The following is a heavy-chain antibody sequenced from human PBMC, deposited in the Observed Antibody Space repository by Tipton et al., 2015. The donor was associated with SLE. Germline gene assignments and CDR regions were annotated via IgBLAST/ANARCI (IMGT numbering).Heavy chain of an antibody. CDR1: GGSISSSSYY. Sequence: LRLSCTVSGGSISSSSYYWSWIRQPPGKGLEWIGEINHVGSTNYNPSLKSRVTISLDTSKNQFSLKLSSVTAADTAVYYCARGSGAGSSSWYNWFDPWGQGTLVTVSS. J-gene: IGHJ5*02. CDR3: ARGSGAGSSSWYNWFDP. D-gene: IGHD6-13*01. V-gene: IGHV4-39*07. CDR2: INHVGST.